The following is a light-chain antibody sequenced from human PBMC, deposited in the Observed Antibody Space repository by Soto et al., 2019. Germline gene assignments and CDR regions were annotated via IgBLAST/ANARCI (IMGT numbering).Light chain of an antibody. J-gene: IGKJ3*01. Sequence: DIQMTQSPSSLSASVGDRVTITCRASQGISKYLAWNQQKPGRVPKLLIYTASTLQSGVPSRFSGSGSGTDFTLTISSLQPEDVATYYCQKYYSAPFGPGTKVEI. V-gene: IGKV1-27*01. CDR1: QGISKY. CDR3: QKYYSAP. CDR2: TAS.